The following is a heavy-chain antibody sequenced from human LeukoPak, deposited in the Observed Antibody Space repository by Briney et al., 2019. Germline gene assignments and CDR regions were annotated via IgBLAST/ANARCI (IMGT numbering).Heavy chain of an antibody. V-gene: IGHV3-15*01. CDR3: TTESGSGLDY. J-gene: IGHJ4*02. CDR2: IKRKTDGGTT. CDR1: GLPHHNAW. Sequence: PGRTQGLSRGVSGLPHHNAWKRGVPGDPAKALVWVGRIKRKTDGGTTDYAAPVKGRFTISRDDSKNTLYLQMNSLKTEDTAVYYCTTESGSGLDYWGQGTLVTVSS. D-gene: IGHD3-10*01.